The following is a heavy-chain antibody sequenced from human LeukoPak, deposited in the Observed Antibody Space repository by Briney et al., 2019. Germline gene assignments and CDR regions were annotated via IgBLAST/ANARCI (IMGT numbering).Heavy chain of an antibody. Sequence: SGGSLRLSCAASGFTVSSTYMSWVRQAPGKGLEWVSAISGSGGSTYNADSVKGRFTISRDNSKNTLYLRMNSLRAEDTAVYYCAKDKGGSYYPAYFDYWGQGTLVTVSS. CDR1: GFTVSSTY. J-gene: IGHJ4*02. V-gene: IGHV3-23*01. D-gene: IGHD1-26*01. CDR2: ISGSGGST. CDR3: AKDKGGSYYPAYFDY.